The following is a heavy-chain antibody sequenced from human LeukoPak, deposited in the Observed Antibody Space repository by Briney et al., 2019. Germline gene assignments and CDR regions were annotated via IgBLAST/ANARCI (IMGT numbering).Heavy chain of an antibody. D-gene: IGHD2-15*01. CDR3: ARDDGGQGDY. Sequence: GGSLRLSCAASGFTFSDHDMDWVRQAPGKGLEWVGRSKNKANSYITQYAAFVQGRFTISRDDSKNSLYLQINSLKTEDTAVYYCARDDGGQGDYWGQGTLVTVSS. CDR1: GFTFSDHD. V-gene: IGHV3-72*01. J-gene: IGHJ4*02. CDR2: SKNKANSYIT.